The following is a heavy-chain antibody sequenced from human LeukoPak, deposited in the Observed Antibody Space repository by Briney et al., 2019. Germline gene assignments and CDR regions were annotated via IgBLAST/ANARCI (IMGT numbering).Heavy chain of an antibody. CDR2: ISYDGSDE. Sequence: PRGSLRLSCAASGFTFSSYAMHWVRQAPGKGLEWVGVISYDGSDEYYTDSVKGRFTISRDNSKNTVYLQMNSLRADDTAVYYCARDFTPEWFDIHWGQGTLVTVS. D-gene: IGHD3-3*01. J-gene: IGHJ4*02. V-gene: IGHV3-30*04. CDR1: GFTFSSYA. CDR3: ARDFTPEWFDIH.